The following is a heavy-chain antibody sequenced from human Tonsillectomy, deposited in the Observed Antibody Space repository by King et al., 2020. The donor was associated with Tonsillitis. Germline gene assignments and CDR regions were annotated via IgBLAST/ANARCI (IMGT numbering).Heavy chain of an antibody. J-gene: IGHJ4*02. V-gene: IGHV3-73*01. D-gene: IGHD4-23*01. CDR3: TSQSGGNPLD. CDR1: GVTFSGSA. Sequence: EVQLVESVGGLVQPGGSLKLSCAASGVTFSGSAMHCVRQSSGKRLEWGGRIRSKANSYATAYAASVKGRFTISRDDSKNTAYLQMNSLKTEDTAVYYCTSQSGGNPLDWGQGTLVTVSS. CDR2: IRSKANSYAT.